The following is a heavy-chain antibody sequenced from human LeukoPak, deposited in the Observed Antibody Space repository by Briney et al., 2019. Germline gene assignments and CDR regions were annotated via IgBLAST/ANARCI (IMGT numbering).Heavy chain of an antibody. J-gene: IGHJ3*02. D-gene: IGHD2-2*01. Sequence: GGSLRLSCAASGFTFSSYAMSWVRQAPGKGLEWVSGISAFGGTTYYADSVKGRFTISRDNSKNTLYLQMNSLRVEDTAVYYCVKIQSGFCSTTSCFVTFDIWGQGTMVTVSS. V-gene: IGHV3-23*01. CDR3: VKIQSGFCSTTSCFVTFDI. CDR1: GFTFSSYA. CDR2: ISAFGGTT.